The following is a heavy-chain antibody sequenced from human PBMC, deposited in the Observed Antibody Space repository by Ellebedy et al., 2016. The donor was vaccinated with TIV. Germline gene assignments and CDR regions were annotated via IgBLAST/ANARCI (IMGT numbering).Heavy chain of an antibody. D-gene: IGHD3-22*01. J-gene: IGHJ4*02. V-gene: IGHV3-9*01. CDR2: ISWNSANI. CDR3: AIAYYYDGFFDY. CDR1: GFTFADYA. Sequence: GGSLRLXCVASGFTFADYAMHWVRQAPGKGLEWVSGISWNSANIAYADSVKGRFTTSRDNAEKSLYLEMNSLRPEDTALYYCAIAYYYDGFFDYWGQGALVTVSS.